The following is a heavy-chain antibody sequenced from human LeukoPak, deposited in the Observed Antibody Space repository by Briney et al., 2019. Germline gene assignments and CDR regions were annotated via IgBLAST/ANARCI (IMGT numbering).Heavy chain of an antibody. V-gene: IGHV4-59*01. D-gene: IGHD3-3*01. CDR1: GCSISTYD. CDR3: ARGRTIFGVVNDAFDI. CDR2: INYSGST. J-gene: IGHJ3*02. Sequence: SETLSLTCIVSGCSISTYDGSWIRQPPGKGLEWIGYINYSGSTNYNPSLKSRITFSVDTSKNQFSLNLSSVTAAATAVYYCARGRTIFGVVNDAFDIWGQGTMVTVSS.